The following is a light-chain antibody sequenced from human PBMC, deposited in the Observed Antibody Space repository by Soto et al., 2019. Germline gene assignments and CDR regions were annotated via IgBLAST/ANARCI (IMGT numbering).Light chain of an antibody. CDR2: KSS. CDR3: QQYNSYSIT. V-gene: IGKV1-5*03. CDR1: QSISSW. J-gene: IGKJ5*01. Sequence: DIQMTQSPSTLSASVGDRVTITCRASQSISSWLAWYQQKPGKAPKLLIYKSSSLESGVPSRFSGSGSGTEFPLTISSLQPDDFATYYCQQYNSYSITFGQGTRLEMK.